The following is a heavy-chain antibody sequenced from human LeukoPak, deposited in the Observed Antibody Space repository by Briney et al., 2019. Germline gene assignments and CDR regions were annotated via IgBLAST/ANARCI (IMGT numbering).Heavy chain of an antibody. CDR3: ARQRRNYDFWSGSPRGWFDP. Sequence: ASVKVSCKASGYTFTSYYMHWVRQAPGQGLEWMGIINPSGGSTNYAQKFQGRVTMTRDTSISTAYMDLSRLRSDDTAVYYCARQRRNYDFWSGSPRGWFDPWGQGTLVTVSS. CDR1: GYTFTSYY. V-gene: IGHV1-2*02. J-gene: IGHJ5*02. D-gene: IGHD3-3*01. CDR2: INPSGGST.